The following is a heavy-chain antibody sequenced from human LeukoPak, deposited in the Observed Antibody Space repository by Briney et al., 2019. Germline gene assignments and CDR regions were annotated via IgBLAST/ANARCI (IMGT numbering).Heavy chain of an antibody. V-gene: IGHV3-23*01. D-gene: IGHD2-2*02. CDR1: GFTFSSYA. CDR2: ISGSGGST. Sequence: PGGSLRLSCAASGFTFSSYAMSWVRQAPGKGLEWVSAISGSGGSTYYADSGKGRVTIARYKSKNSVDLQMNSLRAEATAEYYCAKDRNIVVVPAAITFDYWGQGTLVTVSS. J-gene: IGHJ4*02. CDR3: AKDRNIVVVPAAITFDY.